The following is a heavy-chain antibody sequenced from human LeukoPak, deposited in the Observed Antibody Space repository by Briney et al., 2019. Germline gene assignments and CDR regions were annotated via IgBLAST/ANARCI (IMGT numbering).Heavy chain of an antibody. CDR1: GYSISSGYY. D-gene: IGHD4-23*01. CDR2: TYHSGTS. CDR3: ARKYGSNAGYFDY. V-gene: IGHV4-38-2*01. J-gene: IGHJ4*02. Sequence: SGTLSLTCAVSGYSISSGYYWGWVRQSPGKGLEWIGNTYHSGTSYYNPSLKSRVTISVDTSKNQFSLTLSPVTAADTALYYCARKYGSNAGYFDYWGQGALVTVSS.